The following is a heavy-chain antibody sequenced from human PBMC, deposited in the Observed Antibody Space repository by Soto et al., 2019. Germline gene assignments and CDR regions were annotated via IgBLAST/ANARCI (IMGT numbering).Heavy chain of an antibody. CDR3: ARRFDFWSGYYKDWFDP. J-gene: IGHJ5*02. V-gene: IGHV1-69*13. D-gene: IGHD3-3*01. CDR1: GVTLSSYA. CDR2: IIPIFGTA. Sequence: SVKVCLKASGVTLSSYAISWVRQAPGQGLEWMGGIIPIFGTANYAQKFQGRVTITADESTSTAYMELSSLRSEDTAVYYCARRFDFWSGYYKDWFDPWGQGTLVTVSS.